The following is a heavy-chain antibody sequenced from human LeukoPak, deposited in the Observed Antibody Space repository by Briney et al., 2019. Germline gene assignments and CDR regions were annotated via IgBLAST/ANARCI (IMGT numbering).Heavy chain of an antibody. CDR1: GGSISSYY. CDR2: IYYSGST. Sequence: PSETLSLTCTVSGGSISSYYWSWIRQPPGKGLEWIGYIYYSGSTNYNPSFKSRVTISVDTSKNQFSLKLSSVTAADTAVYYCARAPFDYYDSSGYYFDAFDIWGQGTMVTVSS. D-gene: IGHD3-22*01. V-gene: IGHV4-59*01. J-gene: IGHJ3*02. CDR3: ARAPFDYYDSSGYYFDAFDI.